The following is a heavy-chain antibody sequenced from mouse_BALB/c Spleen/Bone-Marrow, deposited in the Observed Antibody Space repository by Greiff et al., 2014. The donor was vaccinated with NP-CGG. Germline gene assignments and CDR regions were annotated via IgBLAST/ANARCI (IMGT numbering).Heavy chain of an antibody. CDR2: INPSNGGT. CDR3: TRLSLLRGYFDY. J-gene: IGHJ2*01. D-gene: IGHD1-2*01. V-gene: IGHV1S81*02. Sequence: LVESGAELVKPGTSVKLSCKAPGYTFTSYYIYWVKQRPGQGLKWIGEINPSNGGTNFNEKFKSKATLTVDKSSSTAYMQLSSLTSEDSAVYYCTRLSLLRGYFDYWGQGTTLTVSS. CDR1: GYTFTSYY.